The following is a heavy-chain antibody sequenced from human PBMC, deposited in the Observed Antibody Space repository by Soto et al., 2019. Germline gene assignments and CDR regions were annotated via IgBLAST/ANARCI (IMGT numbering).Heavy chain of an antibody. D-gene: IGHD3-3*01. CDR3: TRGAEYYDFWSGYPQPYYYYGMDV. V-gene: IGHV3-49*04. Sequence: GGSLRLSCTASGFTFGDYAMSWVRQAPGKGLEWVGFIRSKAYGGTTEYAASVKGRFTISRDDSKSIAYLQMNSLKTEDTAVYYCTRGAEYYDFWSGYPQPYYYYGMDVWRQRTTVTVSS. CDR1: GFTFGDYA. CDR2: IRSKAYGGTT. J-gene: IGHJ6*02.